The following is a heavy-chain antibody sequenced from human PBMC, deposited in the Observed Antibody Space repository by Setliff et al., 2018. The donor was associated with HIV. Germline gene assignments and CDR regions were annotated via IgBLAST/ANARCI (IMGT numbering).Heavy chain of an antibody. CDR1: GFTFSRYG. D-gene: IGHD3-10*01. CDR3: ARDREESLWFGDLHYMDV. CDR2: IWSDGSEK. Sequence: PGGSLRLSCAASGFTFSRYGMHWFRQAPGKGLEWVAVIWSDGSEKYYGDSVKGRFTISRDNSKNTLYVQMNSLRADDTAAYYCARDREESLWFGDLHYMDVWGKGTTVTVS. J-gene: IGHJ6*03. V-gene: IGHV3-33*01.